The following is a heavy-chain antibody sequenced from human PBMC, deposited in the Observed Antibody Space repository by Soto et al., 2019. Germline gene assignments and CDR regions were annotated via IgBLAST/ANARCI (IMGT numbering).Heavy chain of an antibody. CDR3: ARGDPLLWFGEKVSYGMDV. J-gene: IGHJ6*01. V-gene: IGHV4-59*01. Sequence: QVQLQESGPGLVKPSETLSLTCTVSGGSISSYYWSWIRQPPGKGLEWIGYIYYSGSTNYNPSLKSRVTISVDTSKNQFSLKLRSVTAADTAVYYCARGDPLLWFGEKVSYGMDVW. CDR2: IYYSGST. CDR1: GGSISSYY. D-gene: IGHD3-10*01.